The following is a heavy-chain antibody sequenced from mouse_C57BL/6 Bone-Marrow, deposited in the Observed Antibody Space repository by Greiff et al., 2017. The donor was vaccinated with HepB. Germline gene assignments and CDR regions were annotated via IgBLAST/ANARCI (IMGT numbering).Heavy chain of an antibody. J-gene: IGHJ4*01. CDR2: ISDGGSYT. CDR1: GFTFSSYA. Sequence: EVHLVESGGGLVKPGGSLKLSCAASGFTFSSYAMSWVRQTPEKRLEWVATISDGGSYTYYPDNVKGRFTISRDNAKNNLYLQMSHLKSEDTAMYYCARVHRRAMDYWGQGTSVTVSS. V-gene: IGHV5-4*01. CDR3: ARVHRRAMDY.